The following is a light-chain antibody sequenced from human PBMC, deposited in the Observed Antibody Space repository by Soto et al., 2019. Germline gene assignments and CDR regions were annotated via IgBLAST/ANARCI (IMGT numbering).Light chain of an antibody. CDR2: AAS. V-gene: IGKV1-27*01. J-gene: IGKJ1*01. CDR1: QGFSNY. CDR3: QTYNGARWK. Sequence: DIQMTQSPSSLSASVVDRVTITCRSSQGFSNYLASYQQKPGKVPKLLIYAASSLQSGVPSRFSGSGSGTAFTLTISSLQPEDVATYYCQTYNGARWKFGQGTKVDIK.